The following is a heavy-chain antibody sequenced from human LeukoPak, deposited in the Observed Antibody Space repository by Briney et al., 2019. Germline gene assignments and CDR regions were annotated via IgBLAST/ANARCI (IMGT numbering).Heavy chain of an antibody. CDR3: AKQSYARSLGE. J-gene: IGHJ4*02. CDR2: ADSGGTST. CDR1: GSPFRDFS. Sequence: GGSLRLSCTTSGSPFRDFSMTWVRQAPGQGLEWISTADSGGTSTYYAESVKGRFTISRDNSKDALYLQMSSLRVEDTAIYYCAKQSYARSLGEGGPGTLVTVSS. V-gene: IGHV3-23*01. D-gene: IGHD2-8*01.